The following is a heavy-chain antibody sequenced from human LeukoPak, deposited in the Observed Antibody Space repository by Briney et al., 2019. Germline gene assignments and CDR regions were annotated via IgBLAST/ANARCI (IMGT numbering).Heavy chain of an antibody. Sequence: ASVKVSCKASGYTFTSYGISWVRRAPGQGLEWMGWISAYNGNTNYAQKLQGRVTMTTDTSTSTAYMELRSLRSDDTAVYYCARDNVVVPAAMVYYYYGMDVWGQGTTVTVSS. J-gene: IGHJ6*02. CDR2: ISAYNGNT. CDR1: GYTFTSYG. D-gene: IGHD2-2*01. V-gene: IGHV1-18*01. CDR3: ARDNVVVPAAMVYYYYGMDV.